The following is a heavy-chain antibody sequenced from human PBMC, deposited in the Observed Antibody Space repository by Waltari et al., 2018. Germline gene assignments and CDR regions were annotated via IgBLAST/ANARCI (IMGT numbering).Heavy chain of an antibody. CDR2: VDPEDGET. CDR1: GFTFTDYY. V-gene: IGHV1-69-2*01. J-gene: IGHJ4*02. Sequence: DVQLVQSGAEVKKPGATVKISCKISGFTFTDYYIHWVQQAPGKGLKWVGLVDPEDGETVYAGNFQGRVPITADTLTDTAFMEVDTLSSEDTAVYYCATGREQLAHFDHWGQGTLVTVSS. CDR3: ATGREQLAHFDH. D-gene: IGHD6-6*01.